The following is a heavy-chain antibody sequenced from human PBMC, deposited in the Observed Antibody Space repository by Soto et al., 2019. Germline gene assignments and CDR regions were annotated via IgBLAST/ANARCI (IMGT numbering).Heavy chain of an antibody. Sequence: QVQLVQSGAEVKKPGASVKVSCKASGYTFTSYYMHWVRQAPGQGLEWMGIINPSGGSTSYAQKXQGRVTMTRXTXTXTXXMELSSLRSEDTAVYYCARVSLDYYGSGSYDYFDYWGQGTLVTVSS. CDR2: INPSGGST. V-gene: IGHV1-46*03. CDR1: GYTFTSYY. D-gene: IGHD3-10*01. J-gene: IGHJ4*02. CDR3: ARVSLDYYGSGSYDYFDY.